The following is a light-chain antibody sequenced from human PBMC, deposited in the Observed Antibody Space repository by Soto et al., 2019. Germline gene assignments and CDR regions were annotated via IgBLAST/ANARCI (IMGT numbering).Light chain of an antibody. CDR3: QQSYSTPPT. CDR1: QNIRSW. CDR2: KAS. V-gene: IGKV1-39*01. J-gene: IGKJ1*01. Sequence: DIQMTQSPSTLSASVGDRVTITCRASQNIRSWLAWYQQKPGKAPRLLIYKASSLQSGVPSRFSGSRSGTDFTLTISSLQPEDFATYYCQQSYSTPPTFGQGTKVDIK.